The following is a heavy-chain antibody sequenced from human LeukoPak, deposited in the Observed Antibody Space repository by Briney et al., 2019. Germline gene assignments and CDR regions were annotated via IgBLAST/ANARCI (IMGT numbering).Heavy chain of an antibody. Sequence: GGSLRLSCAASGFTFSSCWMHWVRHAPGKGLVWVSRISGDGNSARYADSVKGRFTISRDNAKNTLYLQVNSLRSEDTAVYYCARVHGYYFDYWGQGTLVAASS. J-gene: IGHJ4*02. CDR1: GFTFSSCW. D-gene: IGHD5-24*01. V-gene: IGHV3-74*01. CDR3: ARVHGYYFDY. CDR2: ISGDGNSA.